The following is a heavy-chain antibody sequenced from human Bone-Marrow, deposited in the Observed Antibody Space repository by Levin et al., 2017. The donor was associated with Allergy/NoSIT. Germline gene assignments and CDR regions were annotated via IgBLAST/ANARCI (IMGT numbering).Heavy chain of an antibody. V-gene: IGHV3-30*18. J-gene: IGHJ4*02. CDR1: GFTFSSYG. Sequence: GESLKISCAASGFTFSSYGMHWVRQAPGKGLEWVAVISYDGSNKYYADSVKGRFTISRDNSKNTLYLQMNSLRAEDTAVYYCAKVVDLRYFDWPFDYWGQGTLVTVSS. D-gene: IGHD3-9*01. CDR2: ISYDGSNK. CDR3: AKVVDLRYFDWPFDY.